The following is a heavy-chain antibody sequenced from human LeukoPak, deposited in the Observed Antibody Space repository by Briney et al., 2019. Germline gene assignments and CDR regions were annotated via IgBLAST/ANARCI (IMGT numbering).Heavy chain of an antibody. V-gene: IGHV4-34*01. CDR3: ARYLVYGSSGFDDALDI. CDR1: GGSFSRYY. D-gene: IGHD3-22*01. Sequence: SETLSLTCAVYGGSFSRYYWSWIRQSPGKGLEWIAEIDHRGDTNYNPSVKSRVTFSADTSKNQFSLKLSSVTAADTAVYYCARYLVYGSSGFDDALDIWGQGTMVTVSP. CDR2: IDHRGDT. J-gene: IGHJ3*02.